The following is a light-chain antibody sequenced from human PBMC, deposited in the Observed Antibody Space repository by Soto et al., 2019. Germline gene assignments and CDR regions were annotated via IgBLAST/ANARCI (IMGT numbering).Light chain of an antibody. Sequence: EIVLTQSPATLFLFRGEIATRSCSSRQGVSRYLAWYQQRPSQTPRLVIYDAFNRATGIPARFSGSGSGTDFTLSISSLEPEDFAVYYCQQRSSWHLAFGPGTKVDIK. V-gene: IGKV3D-11*01. J-gene: IGKJ3*01. CDR2: DAF. CDR3: QQRSSWHLA. CDR1: QGVSRY.